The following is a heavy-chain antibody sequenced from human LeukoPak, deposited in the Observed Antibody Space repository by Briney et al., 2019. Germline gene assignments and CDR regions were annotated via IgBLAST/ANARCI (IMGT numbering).Heavy chain of an antibody. CDR3: ASGGIAARYYYYYMDV. CDR1: GGSISSGSYS. Sequence: PSETLSLTCAVSGGSISSGSYSWSWIRQPPGKGLEWIGYIYPRGSTYYNPSLKSRVTMSVDTSKNQFSLKLSSVTAADTAVYYCASGGIAARYYYYYMDVWGKGTTVTVSS. J-gene: IGHJ6*03. CDR2: IYPRGST. D-gene: IGHD6-6*01. V-gene: IGHV4-30-2*01.